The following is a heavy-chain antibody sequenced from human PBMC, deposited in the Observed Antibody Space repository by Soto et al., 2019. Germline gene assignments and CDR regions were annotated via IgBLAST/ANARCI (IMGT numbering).Heavy chain of an antibody. Sequence: VQLHESGPGLVKPSQTLSLPCTVSGGAISSDGCYWSWIRQHPGKGLEWIGSIYYSWSTYYNPSLQSRITISVDTSKHQFSLKLSSVTASDTALYYCARTPDHWGPGTLVTVSS. D-gene: IGHD2-15*01. V-gene: IGHV4-31*03. J-gene: IGHJ1*01. CDR3: ARTPDH. CDR2: IYYSWST. CDR1: GGAISSDGCY.